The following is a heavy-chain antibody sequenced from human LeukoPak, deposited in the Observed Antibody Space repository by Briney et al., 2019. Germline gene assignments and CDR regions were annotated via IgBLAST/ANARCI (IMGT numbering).Heavy chain of an antibody. CDR2: IRHKPNGETT. J-gene: IGHJ3*02. CDR3: SRFYSSGWASGAFDI. Sequence: PGGSLRLSCTASGFTFSDYAMSWVRQAPGKGLEWMGFIRHKPNGETTEYAASVKGRFTISRDDSKSIAHLQMNSLKSEDTAVYYCSRFYSSGWASGAFDIWGQGTMVTVSS. CDR1: GFTFSDYA. V-gene: IGHV3-49*04. D-gene: IGHD3-22*01.